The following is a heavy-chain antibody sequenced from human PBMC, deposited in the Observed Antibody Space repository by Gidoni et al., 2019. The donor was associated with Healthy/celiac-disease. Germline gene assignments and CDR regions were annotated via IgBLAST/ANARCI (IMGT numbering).Heavy chain of an antibody. V-gene: IGHV3-21*01. CDR1: RFISSYS. J-gene: IGHJ4*02. D-gene: IGHD4-17*01. Sequence: EVQLVESGGGLVKSGGSMRLSCAASRFISSYSMNWVRQAPGKGLEWVSSISSSSSYIYYADSVKGRFTISRDNAKNSLYLQMNSLRAEDTAVYYCAREKDYGGNLEIIDYWGQGTLVTVSS. CDR2: ISSSSSYI. CDR3: AREKDYGGNLEIIDY.